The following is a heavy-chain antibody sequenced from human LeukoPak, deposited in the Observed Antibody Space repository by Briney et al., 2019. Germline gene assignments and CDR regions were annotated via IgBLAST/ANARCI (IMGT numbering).Heavy chain of an antibody. J-gene: IGHJ4*02. D-gene: IGHD3-10*01. V-gene: IGHV3-21*01. Sequence: GGSLRLSCAASGFTFSSYSMSWVRQAPGKGLDWVSSIRGSGGDTYYADSVKGRFTVSRDNAKNSLFLQMNSLRAEDTAVYYCARRFGQLLYPLDYWGQGTLLTVSS. CDR3: ARRFGQLLYPLDY. CDR2: IRGSGGDT. CDR1: GFTFSSYS.